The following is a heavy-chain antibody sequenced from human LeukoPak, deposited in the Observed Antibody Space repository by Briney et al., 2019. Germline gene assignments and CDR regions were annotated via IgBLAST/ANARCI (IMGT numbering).Heavy chain of an antibody. J-gene: IGHJ4*02. CDR2: IWYDGSNK. CDR1: GFSFSRYG. D-gene: IGHD5-12*01. Sequence: RGCLRLSCAESGFSFSRYGIHWVRPDPEKGLGWVAVIWYDGSNKYYADSVKGRFTISRDNSKNTLYLQMSSLRAEDTAVYYCARDRADIVATIFDYWGQGILVTDSS. V-gene: IGHV3-33*01. CDR3: ARDRADIVATIFDY.